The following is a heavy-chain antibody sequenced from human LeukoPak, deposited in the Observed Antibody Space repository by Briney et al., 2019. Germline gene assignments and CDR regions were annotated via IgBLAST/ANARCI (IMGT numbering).Heavy chain of an antibody. CDR3: ARVRIAVAGTGVEFDY. D-gene: IGHD6-19*01. J-gene: IGHJ4*02. CDR1: GGSISSSSYY. CDR2: IYYSGST. Sequence: SETLSLTCTVSGGSISSSSYYWGRIRQPPGKGLEWIGRIYYSGSTYYNPSLKSRVTISVDTSKNQFSLKLSSVTAADTAVYYCARVRIAVAGTGVEFDYWGQGTLVTVSS. V-gene: IGHV4-39*07.